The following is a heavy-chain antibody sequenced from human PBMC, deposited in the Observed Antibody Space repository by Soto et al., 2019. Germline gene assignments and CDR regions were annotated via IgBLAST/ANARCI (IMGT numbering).Heavy chain of an antibody. CDR2: ISNGDGNT. CDR1: GFTFRGYA. J-gene: IGHJ4*02. Sequence: EVQLLESGGGLVQPGGSLRLSCAASGFTFRGYAMTWVRQAPGKGLDWVSTISNGDGNTYYADSVKGRFIISRDNSKNTLYLQMNSLRAEDTAVYYCGKLKGVAGWYFDYWGQGTLVTISS. V-gene: IGHV3-23*01. D-gene: IGHD6-19*01. CDR3: GKLKGVAGWYFDY.